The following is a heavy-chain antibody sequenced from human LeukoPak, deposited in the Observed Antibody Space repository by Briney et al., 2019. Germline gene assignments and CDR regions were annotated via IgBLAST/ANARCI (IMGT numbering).Heavy chain of an antibody. CDR3: ARGQHVDAYYFDY. D-gene: IGHD5-12*01. CDR2: ISSSSSYI. CDR1: GFTFSSFN. J-gene: IGHJ4*02. V-gene: IGHV3-21*01. Sequence: GGSLRLSCVGYGFTFSSFNMNWVRQAPGKGLEWVSSISSSSSYIYYADSVKGRFTISRDNAKNSLYLQMNSLRAEDTAVYYCARGQHVDAYYFDYWGQGTLVTVSS.